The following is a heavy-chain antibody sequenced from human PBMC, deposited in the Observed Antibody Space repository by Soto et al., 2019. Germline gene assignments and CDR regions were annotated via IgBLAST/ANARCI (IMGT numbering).Heavy chain of an antibody. CDR3: VRDSHGDY. CDR1: GFTFSNYW. V-gene: IGHV3-74*01. Sequence: EVQLVESGGGLVQPGGSLRRSCAGSGFTFSNYWMHWVRQAPGKGLEWVSRIDHDGPRDYADSVRGRFTISRDNAENTLYLQMNSLRPEDTAVYYCVRDSHGDYWGQGTLVTVSS. CDR2: IDHDGPR. J-gene: IGHJ4*02.